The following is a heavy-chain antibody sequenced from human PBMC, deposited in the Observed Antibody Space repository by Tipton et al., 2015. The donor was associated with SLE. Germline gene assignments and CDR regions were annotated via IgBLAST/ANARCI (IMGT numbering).Heavy chain of an antibody. J-gene: IGHJ5*02. D-gene: IGHD2-15*01. CDR1: GFTFSNYW. Sequence: SLRLSCAPSGFTFSNYWMNWVRQAPGKGLEWVSFISSSAETTRYADSVKGRFTIARDNSKNTLYLQMNSLRAEDTAVYYCAGVTGACSGGSCYLSWGQGTLVTVSS. CDR2: ISSSAETT. CDR3: AGVTGACSGGSCYLS. V-gene: IGHV3-48*01.